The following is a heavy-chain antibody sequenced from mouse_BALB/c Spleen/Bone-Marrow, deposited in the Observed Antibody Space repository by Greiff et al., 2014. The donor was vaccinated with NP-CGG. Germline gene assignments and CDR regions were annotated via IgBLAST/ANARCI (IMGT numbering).Heavy chain of an antibody. CDR3: ARRDYSFAY. CDR1: GYAFTNYL. J-gene: IGHJ3*01. V-gene: IGHV1-54*01. D-gene: IGHD2-13*01. CDR2: INPGSGGT. Sequence: VKLMESGAELVRPGTSVKVSCKASGYAFTNYLIEWVKQRPGQGLEWIGVINPGSGGTNYNEKFKGKATLTADKSSSTAYMQLSSLTSDDSAVHFCARRDYSFAYWGQGTLVTVSA.